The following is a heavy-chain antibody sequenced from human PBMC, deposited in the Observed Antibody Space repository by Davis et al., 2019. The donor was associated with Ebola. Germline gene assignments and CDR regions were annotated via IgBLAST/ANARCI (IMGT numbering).Heavy chain of an antibody. CDR3: ARDVGSVPDM. V-gene: IGHV1-18*04. CDR2: VSPSNGDT. CDR1: GYTFNGYY. J-gene: IGHJ4*02. D-gene: IGHD1-26*01. Sequence: ASVKVSCKASGYTFNGYYMHWVRQAPGQGLEWLGWVSPSNGDTDYAQNFQARVTMTTDTSTSTAYMELRSLTSDDTAVYYCARDVGSVPDMWGQGTPVTVSS.